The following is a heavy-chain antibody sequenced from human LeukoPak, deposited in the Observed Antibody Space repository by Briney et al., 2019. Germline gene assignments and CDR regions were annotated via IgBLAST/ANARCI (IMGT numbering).Heavy chain of an antibody. CDR3: AKDQGLSAAAYYYYGMDV. CDR1: GFTFSSYG. J-gene: IGHJ6*02. CDR2: ISYDGSNK. Sequence: PGGSLRLSCAASGFTFSSYGMHWVRQAPGKGLEWVAVISYDGSNKYYTDSVKGRFTISRDNSKNTLYLQMNSLRAEDTAVYYCAKDQGLSAAAYYYYGMDVWGQGTTVTVSS. D-gene: IGHD6-13*01. V-gene: IGHV3-30*18.